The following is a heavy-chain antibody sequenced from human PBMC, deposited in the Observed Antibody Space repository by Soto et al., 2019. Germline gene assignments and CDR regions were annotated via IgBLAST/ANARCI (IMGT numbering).Heavy chain of an antibody. V-gene: IGHV3-30*18. CDR3: AKDLLVTVVVVAAAPSWFDP. J-gene: IGHJ5*02. CDR2: ISYDGSNK. CDR1: GFTFSSYG. Sequence: PGGSLRLSCAASGFTFSSYGMHWVRQAPGKGLEWVAVISYDGSNKYYADSVKGRFTISRDNSKNTLYLQMNSLRAEDTAVYYCAKDLLVTVVVVAAAPSWFDPWGQGTLVTVSS. D-gene: IGHD2-15*01.